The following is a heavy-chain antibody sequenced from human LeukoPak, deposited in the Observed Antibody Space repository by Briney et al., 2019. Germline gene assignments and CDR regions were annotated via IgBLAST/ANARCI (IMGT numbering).Heavy chain of an antibody. Sequence: KPGGSLRLSCAASGFTFSSYSMNWVRQAPGKGLEWVSSISSSSSYIYYADSVKGRFTISRDNAKNSLYLQMDSLRAEDTAIYYCARDTSFYDSRGQYDSIDTWGQGTMVTVSS. D-gene: IGHD3-22*01. J-gene: IGHJ3*02. V-gene: IGHV3-21*01. CDR3: ARDTSFYDSRGQYDSIDT. CDR1: GFTFSSYS. CDR2: ISSSSSYI.